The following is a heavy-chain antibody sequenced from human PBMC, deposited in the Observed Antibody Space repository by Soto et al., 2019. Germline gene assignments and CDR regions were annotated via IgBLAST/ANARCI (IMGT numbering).Heavy chain of an antibody. Sequence: QVQLVESGGGVVQPGRSLRLSCAASGFTFSSYGMHWVRQAPGKGLEWVAVIWYDGSNKYYADSVKGRFTISRDNSKNTLYLQMNSLSAEDTAVYYCARGRGDYGGYFDYWGQGTLVTVSS. CDR3: ARGRGDYGGYFDY. V-gene: IGHV3-33*01. D-gene: IGHD4-17*01. CDR1: GFTFSSYG. CDR2: IWYDGSNK. J-gene: IGHJ4*02.